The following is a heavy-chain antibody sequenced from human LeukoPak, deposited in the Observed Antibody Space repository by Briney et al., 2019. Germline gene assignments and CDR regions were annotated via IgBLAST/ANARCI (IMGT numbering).Heavy chain of an antibody. J-gene: IGHJ4*02. CDR3: AASTGIIDY. V-gene: IGHV3-48*03. Sequence: GGSLRLSCAASGFTFSKMNWVRQAPGKGLEWVSYISSSGSTIYYADSVKGRFTISRDNAKNSLYLQMNSLRAEDTAVYYCAASTGIIDYWGQGTLVTVSS. CDR1: GFTFSK. D-gene: IGHD1-1*01. CDR2: ISSSGSTI.